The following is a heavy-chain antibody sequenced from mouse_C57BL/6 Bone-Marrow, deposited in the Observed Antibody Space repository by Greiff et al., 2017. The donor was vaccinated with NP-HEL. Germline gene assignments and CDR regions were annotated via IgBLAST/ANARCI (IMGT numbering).Heavy chain of an antibody. V-gene: IGHV5-6*01. CDR1: GFTFSSYG. D-gene: IGHD2-4*01. CDR3: ASPYDYDLAWFAY. J-gene: IGHJ3*01. Sequence: EVKLMESGGDLVKPGGSLKLSCAASGFTFSSYGMSWVRQTPDKRLEWVASISSGGSSTYYPDSVKGRFTISRDNAKNTLYLQMSSLRSEDAAMYYCASPYDYDLAWFAYGGQGTLVTVSA. CDR2: ISSGGSST.